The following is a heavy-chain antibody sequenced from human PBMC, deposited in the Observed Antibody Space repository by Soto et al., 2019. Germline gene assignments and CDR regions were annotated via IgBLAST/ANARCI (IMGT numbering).Heavy chain of an antibody. D-gene: IGHD6-19*01. Sequence: PGGSLRISCAASGFSFSNYAMNWVRQAPGKGLEWVSVISGSGGSASYADSVQGRFTISRDNSNNTLYLQMNSLRAEDTAIYSCVREGSGWYSRSSFDFSDRGTMGTISS. CDR1: GFSFSNYA. CDR3: VREGSGWYSRSSFDF. CDR2: ISGSGGSA. J-gene: IGHJ3*01. V-gene: IGHV3-23*01.